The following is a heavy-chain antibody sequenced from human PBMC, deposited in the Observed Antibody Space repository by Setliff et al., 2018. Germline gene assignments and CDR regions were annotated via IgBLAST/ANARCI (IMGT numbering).Heavy chain of an antibody. CDR2: MHQSGRI. CDR3: AREGPESDSSGYMDV. V-gene: IGHV4-34*01. J-gene: IGHJ6*03. Sequence: PSETLSLTCDVYDGAFSTYYWTWIRQPPGKGLEWIGDMHQSGRINFNPSLKSRVTMSADTSKNQFSLKVTSVTAADTAVYYCAREGPESDSSGYMDVWGQGTTVTVSS. D-gene: IGHD3-22*01. CDR1: DGAFSTYY.